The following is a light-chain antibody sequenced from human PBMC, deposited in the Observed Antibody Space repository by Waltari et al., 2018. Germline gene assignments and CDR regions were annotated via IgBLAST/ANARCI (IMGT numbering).Light chain of an antibody. V-gene: IGLV3-1*01. Sequence: SYDLTQPPSASVSPGQTASITCSGDKLGNKHAYWYQQKPGQSPVLVIYQDNKRPSGIPERFSGSNSGNTATLTISGTQAMYEADYYCQAWDNSTVVFGGGTKLTVL. CDR3: QAWDNSTVV. J-gene: IGLJ2*01. CDR1: KLGNKH. CDR2: QDN.